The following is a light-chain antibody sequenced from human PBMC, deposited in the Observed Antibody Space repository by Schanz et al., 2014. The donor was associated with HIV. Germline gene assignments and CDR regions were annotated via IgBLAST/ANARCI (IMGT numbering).Light chain of an antibody. CDR1: NSDIGAYNY. V-gene: IGLV2-14*03. CDR2: DVN. J-gene: IGLJ2*01. CDR3: SSHADRNSFVV. Sequence: QSALTQPASVSGSPGQSIAISCTGTNSDIGAYNYVSWYQQHPDKAPKLIIYDVNNRPSGVSNRFSGSKSGNTASLTISGLQAEDEADYYCSSHADRNSFVVFGGGTKLTVL.